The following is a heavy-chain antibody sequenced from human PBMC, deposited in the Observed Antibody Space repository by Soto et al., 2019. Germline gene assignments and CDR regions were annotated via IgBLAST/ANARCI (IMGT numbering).Heavy chain of an antibody. D-gene: IGHD2-8*02. CDR2: ISYDGTNK. CDR3: ARDPKTTGGQHWAFSYFDS. V-gene: IGHV3-30-3*01. Sequence: GLSLRRSWAAAGFSFSISPMHWVRQASVKEPEWVALISYDGTNKFYADSVKVRFTISRDYSKSTLYLYVDSLRPEDAAVYYCARDPKTTGGQHWAFSYFDSWGQGTLVTVSS. CDR1: GFSFSISP. J-gene: IGHJ4*02.